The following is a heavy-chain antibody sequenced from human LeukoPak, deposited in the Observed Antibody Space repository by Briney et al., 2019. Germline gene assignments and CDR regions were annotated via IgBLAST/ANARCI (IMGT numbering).Heavy chain of an antibody. J-gene: IGHJ4*02. Sequence: GESLKISCKGSGYSFTSYWISWVRQMPGKGLEWMGIIYPGDSETRFSPSFQGQVTISADKSISTAYLQWSSLKASDTAMYYCVRSRGYSYGYSYYFDYWGQGTLVTVSS. CDR1: GYSFTSYW. CDR2: IYPGDSET. CDR3: VRSRGYSYGYSYYFDY. D-gene: IGHD5-18*01. V-gene: IGHV5-51*01.